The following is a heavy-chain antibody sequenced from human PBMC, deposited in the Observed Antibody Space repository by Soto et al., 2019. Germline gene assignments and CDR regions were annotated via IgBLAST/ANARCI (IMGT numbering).Heavy chain of an antibody. CDR1: GGSISSGDYY. V-gene: IGHV4-30-4*01. Sequence: QVQLQESGPGLVKPSQTLSLTCTVSGGSISSGDYYWSWIRQPPGKGLEWIGYIYYSGSTNYNPFLKFRVTISVPTAKSQFSLSLSSVTAADTAVYYCARAPPFKYLYGLRGAFDNWGKGTMVTVSS. CDR2: IYYSGST. J-gene: IGHJ3*02. D-gene: IGHD3-10*01. CDR3: ARAPPFKYLYGLRGAFDN.